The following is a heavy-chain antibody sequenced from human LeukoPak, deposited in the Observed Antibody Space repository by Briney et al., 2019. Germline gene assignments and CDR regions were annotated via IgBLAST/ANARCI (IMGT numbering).Heavy chain of an antibody. CDR1: GFTFSSYA. Sequence: PGGSLRLSCAASGFTFSSYAMSWVRQAPGKGLEWVSAIRGGGSTYYAESVKGRFTISRDNSKNTLYLQMNSLRAEDTAVYYCAKEVIVRGYWNDARPNWFDPWGQGTLVTVSS. D-gene: IGHD1-1*01. CDR3: AKEVIVRGYWNDARPNWFDP. V-gene: IGHV3-23*01. J-gene: IGHJ5*02. CDR2: IRGGGST.